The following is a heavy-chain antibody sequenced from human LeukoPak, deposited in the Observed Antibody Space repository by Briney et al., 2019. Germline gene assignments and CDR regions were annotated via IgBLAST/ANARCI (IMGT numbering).Heavy chain of an antibody. CDR3: ARGESGFGYCSSTSCYVY. V-gene: IGHV1-46*01. CDR2: INPSGGST. J-gene: IGHJ4*02. D-gene: IGHD2-2*03. CDR1: GYIFTSYY. Sequence: ASVKVSCKASGYIFTSYYMHWVRQAPGQGLEWMGIINPSGGSTSYAQKFQGRVTMTRDTSTSTVYMELSSLRSEDTAVYYCARGESGFGYCSSTSCYVYWGQGTLVTVSS.